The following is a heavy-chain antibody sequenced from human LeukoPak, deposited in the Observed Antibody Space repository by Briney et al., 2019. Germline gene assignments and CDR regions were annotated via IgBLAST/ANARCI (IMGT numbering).Heavy chain of an antibody. V-gene: IGHV1-18*01. CDR1: GYTFTSYG. J-gene: IGHJ4*02. CDR3: ARSPDILTGEKFDY. CDR2: ISAYNGNT. Sequence: GASVKVSCKASGYTFTSYGISWVRQAPGQGLEWMGWISAYNGNTDYAQKLQGRVTMTTDTSTSTAYMELRSLRSDDTAVYYCARSPDILTGEKFDYWGQGTLVTVSS. D-gene: IGHD3-9*01.